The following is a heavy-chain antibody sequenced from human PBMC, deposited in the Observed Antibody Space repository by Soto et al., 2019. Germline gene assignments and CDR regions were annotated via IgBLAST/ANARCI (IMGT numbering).Heavy chain of an antibody. V-gene: IGHV3-15*07. J-gene: IGHJ4*02. Sequence: PGGSLRLSCAASGFTFSSDWMHWVRQAPGKGLVWVGRIKSRGSGGTRDYAAPVKGRFTISRDDSRNTVYLQMDSLQIADTAVYFCVWQADFIGSWHWGQGSLVTVSS. D-gene: IGHD1-26*01. CDR1: GFTFSSDW. CDR2: IKSRGSGGTR. CDR3: VWQADFIGSWH.